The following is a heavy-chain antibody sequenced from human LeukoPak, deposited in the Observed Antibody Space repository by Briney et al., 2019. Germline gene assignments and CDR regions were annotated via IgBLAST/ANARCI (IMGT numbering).Heavy chain of an antibody. CDR1: GYTFTSYG. Sequence: GASVKVSCKASGYTFTSYGISWVRQAPGQGLEWMGRISAYNGNTNYAQKLQGRVTMTTDTSTSTAYVELRSLRSDDTAMYYCARARDSSGWYEDNWFDPWGQGTLVTVSS. CDR2: ISAYNGNT. CDR3: ARARDSSGWYEDNWFDP. J-gene: IGHJ5*02. V-gene: IGHV1-18*01. D-gene: IGHD6-19*01.